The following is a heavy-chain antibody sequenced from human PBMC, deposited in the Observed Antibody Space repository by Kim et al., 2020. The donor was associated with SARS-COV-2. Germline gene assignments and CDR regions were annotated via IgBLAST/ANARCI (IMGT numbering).Heavy chain of an antibody. V-gene: IGHV3-23*01. CDR2: ITDRDGDT. Sequence: GGSLRLSCTASGFIFSRHGMSWVRQAPGKGLEWVATITDRDGDTSYTDSLKVRFTISRDNSKNTVYLQMNGLRVEDTAIYYCAKNLIVGTATAMDFLGQGTMINVSS. J-gene: IGHJ6*02. D-gene: IGHD1-26*01. CDR3: AKNLIVGTATAMDF. CDR1: GFIFSRHG.